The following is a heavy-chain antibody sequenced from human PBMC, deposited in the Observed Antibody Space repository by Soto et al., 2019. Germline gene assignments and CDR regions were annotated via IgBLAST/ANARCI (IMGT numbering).Heavy chain of an antibody. CDR2: IKQDGSEK. D-gene: IGHD3-10*01. Sequence: PGGSLRLSCAAPGFTFSSYWMSWVRQAPGKGLEWVANIKQDGSEKYYVDSVKGRFTISRDNAKNSLYLQMNSLRAEDTAVYYCARVWRSDDYYYYYYMDVWGKGTTVTVSS. CDR3: ARVWRSDDYYYYYYMDV. V-gene: IGHV3-7*01. CDR1: GFTFSSYW. J-gene: IGHJ6*03.